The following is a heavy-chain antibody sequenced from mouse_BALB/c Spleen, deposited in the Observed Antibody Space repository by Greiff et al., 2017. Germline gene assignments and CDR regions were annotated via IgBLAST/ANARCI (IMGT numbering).Heavy chain of an antibody. CDR1: GYTFTSYW. D-gene: IGHD1-1*02. J-gene: IGHJ3*01. V-gene: IGHV1S81*02. CDR3: ARGEVLSWFAY. Sequence: QVQLKQPGAELVKPGASVKLSCKASGYTFTSYWMHWVKQRPGQGLEWIGEINPSNGRTNYNEKFKSKATLTVDKSSSTAYMQLSSLTSEDSAVYYCARGEVLSWFAYWGQGTLVTVSA. CDR2: INPSNGRT.